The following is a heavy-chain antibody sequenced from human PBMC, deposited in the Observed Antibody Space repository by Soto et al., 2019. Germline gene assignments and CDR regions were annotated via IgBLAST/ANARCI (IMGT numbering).Heavy chain of an antibody. CDR2: TYHSGAT. CDR1: GGSINTGDYY. Sequence: QEHLEESGPGLVKPSQTLSLTCTLSGGSINTGDYYWNWLRQHPGKGLEWIGYTYHSGATYYNPSLESRLTISIDTSNNHFSLELHSATAADTAVYFCARAPRSTRAWCSDLWGRGSRVTVSS. J-gene: IGHJ2*01. D-gene: IGHD2-2*01. CDR3: ARAPRSTRAWCSDL. V-gene: IGHV4-31*03.